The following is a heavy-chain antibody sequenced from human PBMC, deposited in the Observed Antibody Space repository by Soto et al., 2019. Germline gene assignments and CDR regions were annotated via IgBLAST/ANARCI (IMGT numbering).Heavy chain of an antibody. J-gene: IGHJ4*02. CDR1: GFTFDNYG. CDR3: AKGGNYYDSSGYYGVLGY. CDR2: ISYDGSNY. D-gene: IGHD3-22*01. Sequence: SLRLSCAASGFTFDNYGMHWVRQAPGKGLEWVAVISYDGSNYYYADSVRGRFTISRDNSKNTVYLQMNSPRAEDTAVYYCAKGGNYYDSSGYYGVLGYWGQGTLVTVSS. V-gene: IGHV3-30*18.